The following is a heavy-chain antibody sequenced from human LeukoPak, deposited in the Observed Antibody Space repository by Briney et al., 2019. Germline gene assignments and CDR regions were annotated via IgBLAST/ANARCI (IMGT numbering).Heavy chain of an antibody. CDR3: ARGGTAMVQDFDY. D-gene: IGHD5-18*01. J-gene: IGHJ4*02. CDR2: INPNSGGT. CDR1: RYTFTGYY. V-gene: IGHV1-2*02. Sequence: ASVKVSCKASRYTFTGYYMHWVRQAPGQGLEWMGWINPNSGGTNYAQKFQGRVTMTRDTSISTAYMELSRLRSDDTAVYYCARGGTAMVQDFDYWGQGTLVTVSS.